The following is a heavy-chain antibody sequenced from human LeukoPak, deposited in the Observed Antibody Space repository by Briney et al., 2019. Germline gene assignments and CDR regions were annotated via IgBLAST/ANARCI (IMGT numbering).Heavy chain of an antibody. Sequence: GRSLRLSCAASGFTFSSYGMHWVRQAPGKGLEGVAVISYDGSNKYYADSVKGRFTISRDNYKNTLYLQMNSLRAEDTAVYYCAKEIVKYSSSWQHFDYWGQGTLVTVSS. CDR3: AKEIVKYSSSWQHFDY. V-gene: IGHV3-30*18. J-gene: IGHJ4*02. D-gene: IGHD6-13*01. CDR2: ISYDGSNK. CDR1: GFTFSSYG.